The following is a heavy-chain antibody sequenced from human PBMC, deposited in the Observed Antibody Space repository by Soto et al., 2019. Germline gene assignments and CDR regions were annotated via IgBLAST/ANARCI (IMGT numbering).Heavy chain of an antibody. CDR2: ISSSSSYT. Sequence: PGGSLRLSCAASGFTFSDYYMSWIRQAPGKGLEWVSYISSSSSYTNYADSVKGRFTISRGNAKNSLYLQTNSLRAEDTAVYYCARDKYYDSSGSSPMDVWGQGTTVTVSS. V-gene: IGHV3-11*06. D-gene: IGHD3-22*01. J-gene: IGHJ6*02. CDR1: GFTFSDYY. CDR3: ARDKYYDSSGSSPMDV.